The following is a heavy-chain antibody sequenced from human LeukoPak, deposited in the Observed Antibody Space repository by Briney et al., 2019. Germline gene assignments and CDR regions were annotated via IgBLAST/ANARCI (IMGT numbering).Heavy chain of an antibody. J-gene: IGHJ4*02. CDR3: ARDNNGADY. CDR1: GFTFSTYW. CDR2: IKQDESEM. D-gene: IGHD2-8*01. V-gene: IGHV3-7*01. Sequence: EGSLRLSCAASGFTFSTYWMTWVRQAPGKGLEWVANIKQDESEMYYADSVKGRFTISRDNAKNSLYLQMNSRRGEDTAVYYCARDNNGADYWGQGTLVNVSS.